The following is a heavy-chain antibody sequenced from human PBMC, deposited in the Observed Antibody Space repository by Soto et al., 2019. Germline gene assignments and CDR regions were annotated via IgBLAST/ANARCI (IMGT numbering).Heavy chain of an antibody. Sequence: QVQLQESGPGLVKPSQTLSLTCTVSGGSISSGDYYWSWIRQHPGKGLEWVGYIDYSGSTYYNPSLKSRVTISVDTAKNHFSLKLSSVTAEDTAVYYCARWWSGSRQAFDPWGQGTLVTVSS. J-gene: IGHJ5*02. CDR3: ARWWSGSRQAFDP. CDR2: IDYSGST. CDR1: GGSISSGDYY. V-gene: IGHV4-31*03. D-gene: IGHD3-3*01.